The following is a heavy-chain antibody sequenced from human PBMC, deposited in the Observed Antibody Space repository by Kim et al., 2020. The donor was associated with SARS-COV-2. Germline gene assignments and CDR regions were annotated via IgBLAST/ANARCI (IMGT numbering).Heavy chain of an antibody. CDR3: ARRLRDYYGMDV. CDR1: GGSISSYH. Sequence: SETLSLTCTVSGGSISSYHWSWIRQPPGKGLEWIGFISYSGSTSYNPSLKSRVTISVDTSKNQFSLKLTSVTAADTAVYYCARRLRDYYGMDVWGQGTTV. D-gene: IGHD2-15*01. V-gene: IGHV4-59*01. CDR2: ISYSGST. J-gene: IGHJ6*02.